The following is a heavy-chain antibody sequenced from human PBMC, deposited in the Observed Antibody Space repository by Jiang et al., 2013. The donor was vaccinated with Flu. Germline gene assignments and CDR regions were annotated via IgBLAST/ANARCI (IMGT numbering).Heavy chain of an antibody. CDR1: GFTFSSYA. CDR2: IKSKTDGGTT. D-gene: IGHD3-10*01. J-gene: IGHJ4*02. V-gene: IGHV3-15*07. Sequence: QLLESGGGVVQPGRSLRLSCAASGFTFSSYAMHWVRQAPGKGLEWVGRIKSKTDGGTTDYAAPVKGRFTISRDDSKNTLYLQMNSLKTEDTAVYYCTTDTLVFGSGERYWGQGTLVTVSS. CDR3: TTDTLVFGSGERY.